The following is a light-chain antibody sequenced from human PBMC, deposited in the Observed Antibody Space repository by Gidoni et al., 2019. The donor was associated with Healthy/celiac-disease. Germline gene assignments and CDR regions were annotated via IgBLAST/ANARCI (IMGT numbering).Light chain of an antibody. V-gene: IGKV1-39*01. Sequence: IQLTPSPSSLSASVGDRVTITCRASQSISSYLNWYQQKPGKAPKLLIYAASSLQSGVPSRFSGSGCGTDFTLNISSLQPEDLATYYGQQSYSTPQTFGQGTKVEIK. CDR2: AAS. CDR3: QQSYSTPQT. J-gene: IGKJ1*01. CDR1: QSISSY.